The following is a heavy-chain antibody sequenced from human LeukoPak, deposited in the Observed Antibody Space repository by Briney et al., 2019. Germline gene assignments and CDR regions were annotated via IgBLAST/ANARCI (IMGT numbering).Heavy chain of an antibody. D-gene: IGHD3-22*01. CDR3: AGEDNSSGYRPFDI. Sequence: SVKVSCQASGYTFTGYYIHWVRQAPGQGLEWMGRINPNNGGTNYAQKFQGRVTMTRDMSMSTAYMELSRLRSDDTAVYYCAGEDNSSGYRPFDIWGQGTMVTVSS. V-gene: IGHV1-2*06. CDR1: GYTFTGYY. J-gene: IGHJ3*02. CDR2: INPNNGGT.